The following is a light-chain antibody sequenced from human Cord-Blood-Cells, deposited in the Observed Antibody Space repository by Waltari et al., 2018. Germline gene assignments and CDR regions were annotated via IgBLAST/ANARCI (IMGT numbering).Light chain of an antibody. Sequence: DIVMTQSPDSLAVSLGERPTINRKSSQSVLYSSNNKNDLAGYQKKPGQPPKLLIYWASTRESGVPARVSGSGSGTDFTLTISCLQAEDVAVYYGQQYYSTPRTFGGGTKVEIK. CDR2: WAS. CDR3: QQYYSTPRT. CDR1: QSVLYSSNNKND. J-gene: IGKJ4*01. V-gene: IGKV4-1*01.